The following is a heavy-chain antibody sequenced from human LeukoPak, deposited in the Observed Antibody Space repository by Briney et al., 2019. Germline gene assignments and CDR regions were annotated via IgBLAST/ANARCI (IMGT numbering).Heavy chain of an antibody. CDR2: ISYDGSNK. V-gene: IGHV3-30*18. Sequence: GGSLRLSCAASGFTFSSYGMHWVRQAPGKGLEWVAVISYDGSNKYYADSVKGRFTISRDNSKNTLYLQMNSLRAEDTAVYYCAKALVRTAGFIDAFDIWGQGTMVTVSS. CDR3: AKALVRTAGFIDAFDI. D-gene: IGHD6-13*01. CDR1: GFTFSSYG. J-gene: IGHJ3*02.